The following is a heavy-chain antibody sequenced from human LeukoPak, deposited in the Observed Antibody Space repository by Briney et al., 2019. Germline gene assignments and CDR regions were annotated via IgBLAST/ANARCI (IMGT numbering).Heavy chain of an antibody. D-gene: IGHD3-10*01. V-gene: IGHV4-59*01. CDR3: ASSATHGITMVRGVPNYYGMDV. Sequence: SESLSLTCTVSGGSISSYYWSWIRQPPGKGLEWVGYIYYSGSTNYNPSLKSRVTISVDTSKNQFSLKLSSVTAADTAVYYCASSATHGITMVRGVPNYYGMDVWGQGTTVTVSS. CDR1: GGSISSYY. J-gene: IGHJ6*02. CDR2: IYYSGST.